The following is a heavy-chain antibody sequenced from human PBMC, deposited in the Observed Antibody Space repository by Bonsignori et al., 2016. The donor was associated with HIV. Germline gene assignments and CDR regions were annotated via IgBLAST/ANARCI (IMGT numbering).Heavy chain of an antibody. CDR3: ARDRQLWSAVVSVSRAFDI. V-gene: IGHV1-46*01. Sequence: WVRQAPGQGLEWMGIINPSGGSTSYAQKFQGRVTMTRDTSTSTVYMELSSLRSEDTAVYYCARDRQLWSAVVSVSRAFDIWGQGTMVTVSS. D-gene: IGHD5-18*01. CDR2: INPSGGST. J-gene: IGHJ3*02.